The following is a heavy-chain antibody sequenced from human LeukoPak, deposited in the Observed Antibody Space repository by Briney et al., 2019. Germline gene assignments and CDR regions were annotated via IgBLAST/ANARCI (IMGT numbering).Heavy chain of an antibody. CDR3: AKRHYDILTGYYSALDV. D-gene: IGHD3-9*01. J-gene: IGHJ6*02. Sequence: PGGSLRLSCAASGFTFSSYAMSWVRQAPGKGLEWVSAISGSGGSTYYADSVKGRFTISRDNSKNTLYLQMNSLRAEDTAVYYCAKRHYDILTGYYSALDVWGQGTTVTVSS. CDR2: ISGSGGST. V-gene: IGHV3-23*01. CDR1: GFTFSSYA.